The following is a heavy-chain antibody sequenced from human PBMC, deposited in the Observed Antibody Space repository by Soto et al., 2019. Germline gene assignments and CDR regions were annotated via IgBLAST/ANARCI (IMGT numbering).Heavy chain of an antibody. CDR3: AKREVDDK. Sequence: EVQLLESGGRFVQPGGSLRLSCAASGFTFRSYGMSWVRQAPGKGLEWISAISDNGGRTDYADSVKGRFTISRDNSKNALLLQTNTLTAEDTAVYYCAKREVDDKWGQGTLVTVS. J-gene: IGHJ4*02. CDR1: GFTFRSYG. V-gene: IGHV3-23*01. D-gene: IGHD2-2*01. CDR2: ISDNGGRT.